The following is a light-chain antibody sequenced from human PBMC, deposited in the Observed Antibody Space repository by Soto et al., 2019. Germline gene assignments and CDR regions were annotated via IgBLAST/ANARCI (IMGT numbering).Light chain of an antibody. CDR3: QQFYSTPFT. CDR2: WAS. J-gene: IGKJ3*01. V-gene: IGKV4-1*01. CDR1: QSVLYSSNNKNY. Sequence: DIVMTQSPDSLAVSLGERATINCQSSQSVLYSSNNKNYLAWYQQKPGQPPKLLIYWASTRESGVPDRLSGSGSGTDFTLTISSLQAEDVAVYYCQQFYSTPFTFGPGTKVDI.